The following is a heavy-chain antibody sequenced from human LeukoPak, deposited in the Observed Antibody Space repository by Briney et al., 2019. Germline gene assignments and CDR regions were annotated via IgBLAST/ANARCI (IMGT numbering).Heavy chain of an antibody. CDR3: ARVYCSSTSCFEADY. CDR2: ISAYNGNT. CDR1: GYTFTSYG. Sequence: ASVKVSSKASGYTFTSYGISWVRQAPGQGLEWMGWISAYNGNTNYAQKLQGRVTMTTDTSTSTAYMELRSLRSDDTAVYYCARVYCSSTSCFEADYWGQGTLVTVSS. J-gene: IGHJ4*02. D-gene: IGHD2-2*01. V-gene: IGHV1-18*04.